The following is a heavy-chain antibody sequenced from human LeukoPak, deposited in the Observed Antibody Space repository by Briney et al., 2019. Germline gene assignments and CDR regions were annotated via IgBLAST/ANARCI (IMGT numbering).Heavy chain of an antibody. J-gene: IGHJ5*02. CDR3: ARAPARYCSSTSCDGFDP. V-gene: IGHV3-21*01. CDR2: ISSSSSYI. D-gene: IGHD2-2*01. Sequence: AGGSLRLSCAASGFTFSSYSMNWVRQAPGKGLEWVSSISSSSSYIYYADSVKGRFTISRDNAKNSLYLQMNSLRAEDTAVYYCARAPARYCSSTSCDGFDPWGQGTLVTVSS. CDR1: GFTFSSYS.